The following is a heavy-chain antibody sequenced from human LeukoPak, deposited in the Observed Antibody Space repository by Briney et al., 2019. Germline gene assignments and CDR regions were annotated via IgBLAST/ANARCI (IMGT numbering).Heavy chain of an antibody. CDR1: GFTVSSNY. V-gene: IGHV3-21*01. Sequence: GGSLRLSCAASGFTVSSNYMSWVRQAPGKGLEWVSSISSSSHYIYYADSLKGRFTISRDNAKNSLYLQMNSLRAEDTALYYCARGRYSGYDGVGYYFYGMDVWGQGTTVTVSS. J-gene: IGHJ6*02. CDR3: ARGRYSGYDGVGYYFYGMDV. CDR2: ISSSSHYI. D-gene: IGHD5-12*01.